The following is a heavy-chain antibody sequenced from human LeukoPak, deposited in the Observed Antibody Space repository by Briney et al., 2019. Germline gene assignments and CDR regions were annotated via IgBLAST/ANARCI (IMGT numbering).Heavy chain of an antibody. J-gene: IGHJ4*02. CDR1: GITFSSYA. CDR2: INGGAGGE. D-gene: IGHD3-10*01. CDR3: AKEGSYGSGSYYPDY. V-gene: IGHV3-23*01. Sequence: GGSLRLSCAASGITFSSYAMNWVRQAPGQGLEWVSSINGGAGGEAYADSVKGRFTMSRDNAKNTLYLQMNSMRAEDTAVYYCAKEGSYGSGSYYPDYWGQGTLVTVSS.